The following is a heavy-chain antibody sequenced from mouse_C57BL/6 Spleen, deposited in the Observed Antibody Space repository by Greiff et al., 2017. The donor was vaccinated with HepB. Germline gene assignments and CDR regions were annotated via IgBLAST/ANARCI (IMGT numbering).Heavy chain of an antibody. Sequence: EVQGVESGGGLVKPGGSLKLSCAVSGFTFSSYAMSWVRQTPEKRLEWVETISDGGSYTYYPDNVKGRFTISRDNAKNNLYLQMSHLKSEDTALYYCARDDYYGSSWYFDVWGTGTTVTVSS. CDR1: GFTFSSYA. CDR2: ISDGGSYT. V-gene: IGHV5-4*01. D-gene: IGHD1-1*01. J-gene: IGHJ1*03. CDR3: ARDDYYGSSWYFDV.